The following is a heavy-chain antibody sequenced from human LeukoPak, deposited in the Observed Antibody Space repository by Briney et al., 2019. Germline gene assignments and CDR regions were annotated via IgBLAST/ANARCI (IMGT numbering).Heavy chain of an antibody. J-gene: IGHJ4*02. CDR3: ARGANNIEGATL. CDR1: GFTFSSYA. CDR2: ISYDGSNK. V-gene: IGHV3-30-3*01. Sequence: GGSLRLSCAASGFTFSSYAMHWVRQAPGKGLEWVAVISYDGSNKYYADSVKGRFTISRDNAKNTLDLQMNSLRADDTAVYYCARGANNIEGATLWGQGTLLTVSS. D-gene: IGHD1-26*01.